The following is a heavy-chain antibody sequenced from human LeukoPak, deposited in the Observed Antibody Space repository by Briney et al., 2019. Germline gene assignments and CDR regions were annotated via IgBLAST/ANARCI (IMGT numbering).Heavy chain of an antibody. CDR1: GFTFSDFW. CDR2: INEYGTT. Sequence: PGGSLRLSCAASGFTFSDFWMYWVRQAPGKGLVWISNINEYGTTAYADSVKGRFTISRDNAKDILYLQMNSLRAEDTAVYYCVRGGGSGHFDYWGQGTLGIVSS. D-gene: IGHD2-15*01. V-gene: IGHV3-74*01. CDR3: VRGGGSGHFDY. J-gene: IGHJ4*02.